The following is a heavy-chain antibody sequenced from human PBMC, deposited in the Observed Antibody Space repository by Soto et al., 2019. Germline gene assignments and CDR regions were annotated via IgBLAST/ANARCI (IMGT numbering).Heavy chain of an antibody. D-gene: IGHD3-22*01. CDR2: IYYSGST. V-gene: IGHV4-30-2*01. Sequence: SETLSLTCAVSGGSISSGGYSWSWIRQPPGKGLEWIGYIYYSGSTNYNPSLKSRVIISVDRSKNQFSLRLSSVTAADTAVYYCARDTYYYDSSGPPVDAFDVWGQGTMVTVSS. J-gene: IGHJ3*01. CDR1: GGSISSGGYS. CDR3: ARDTYYYDSSGPPVDAFDV.